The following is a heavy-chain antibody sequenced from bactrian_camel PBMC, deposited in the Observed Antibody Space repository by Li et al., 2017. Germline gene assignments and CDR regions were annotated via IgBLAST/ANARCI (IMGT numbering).Heavy chain of an antibody. CDR2: IATSGNTGGRSP. Sequence: HVQLVESGGGSVQPGGSLRLSCVVSGDTYRPDCVAWVRQDPGKQREGVASIATSGNTGGRSPLYADSVKGRFAISRDNAKNTMYLQMNDLKPEDTGMYYCAFEIPPHARGWDSKQVAPMAPLCPTQGYWGQGTQVTVS. J-gene: IGHJ4*01. CDR3: AFEIPPHARGWDSKQVAPMAPLCPTQGY. CDR1: GDTYRPDC. D-gene: IGHD7*01. V-gene: IGHV3S1*01.